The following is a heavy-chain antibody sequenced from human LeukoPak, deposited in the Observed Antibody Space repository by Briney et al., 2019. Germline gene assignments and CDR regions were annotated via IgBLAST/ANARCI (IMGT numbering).Heavy chain of an antibody. V-gene: IGHV1-69*13. D-gene: IGHD6-13*01. CDR2: IIPIFDTA. J-gene: IGHJ4*02. Sequence: SVKVSFKASGGTFSSYSISWVRQAPGQGLEWMGGIIPIFDTADYAQKFQGRVTITADESTSTAYMELSSLRSEDTAVYHCARAPRNSSTMLDFWGQGTLVTISS. CDR3: ARAPRNSSTMLDF. CDR1: GGTFSSYS.